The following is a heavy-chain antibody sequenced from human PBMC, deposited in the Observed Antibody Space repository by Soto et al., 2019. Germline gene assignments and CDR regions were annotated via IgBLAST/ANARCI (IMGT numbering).Heavy chain of an antibody. D-gene: IGHD1-7*01. Sequence: TSETLSLTRTVSGGSISSYYWSWIRQPPGKGLEWIGYIYYSGSTNYNPSLKGRVTISVDTSKNQFSLKLSSVTAADTAVYYCARVWDNWNYNYYYYYMDVWGKGTTVTVSS. CDR2: IYYSGST. CDR1: GGSISSYY. CDR3: ARVWDNWNYNYYYYYMDV. V-gene: IGHV4-59*01. J-gene: IGHJ6*03.